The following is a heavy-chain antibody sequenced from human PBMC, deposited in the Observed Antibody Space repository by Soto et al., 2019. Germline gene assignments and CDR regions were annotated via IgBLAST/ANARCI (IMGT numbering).Heavy chain of an antibody. Sequence: KLSETLSLTCTVSGGSISSSSYYWGWIRQPPGKGLEWIGSIYYSGSTYYNPSLKSRVTISVDTSKNQFSLKLSSVTAADTAVYYCAVGTMVRGVIGGMDVWGQGTTVTVSS. CDR1: GGSISSSSYY. D-gene: IGHD3-10*01. V-gene: IGHV4-39*01. CDR3: AVGTMVRGVIGGMDV. CDR2: IYYSGST. J-gene: IGHJ6*02.